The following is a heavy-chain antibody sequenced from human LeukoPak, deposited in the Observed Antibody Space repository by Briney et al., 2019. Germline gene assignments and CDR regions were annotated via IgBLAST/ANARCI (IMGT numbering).Heavy chain of an antibody. CDR3: AKDLTIFGVVITYYFDY. CDR1: GFTFSSYW. V-gene: IGHV3-74*01. D-gene: IGHD3-3*01. Sequence: QPGGSLRLSCAASGFTFSSYWMHWVRQAPGKGLVWVSRINNDGKRTNYADSVKGRFTISRDNAKNTLYLQMNSLRAEDTAVYYCAKDLTIFGVVITYYFDYWGQGTLVTVSS. CDR2: INNDGKRT. J-gene: IGHJ4*02.